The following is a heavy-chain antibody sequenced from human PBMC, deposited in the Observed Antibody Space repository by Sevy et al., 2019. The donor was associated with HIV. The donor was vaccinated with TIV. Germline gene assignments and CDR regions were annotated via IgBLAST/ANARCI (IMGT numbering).Heavy chain of an antibody. J-gene: IGHJ4*02. Sequence: GGSLRLSCAASEFMFSTYAMHWVRQAPGKGLEWVAVISYDRGRHYYADSVKGRFTISRDNSKNTLFLQMNSLRLEDTAFYYCARDAGYSTDWYPSDYWGQGTQVTVSS. CDR2: ISYDRGRH. D-gene: IGHD6-19*01. CDR3: ARDAGYSTDWYPSDY. V-gene: IGHV3-30-3*01. CDR1: EFMFSTYA.